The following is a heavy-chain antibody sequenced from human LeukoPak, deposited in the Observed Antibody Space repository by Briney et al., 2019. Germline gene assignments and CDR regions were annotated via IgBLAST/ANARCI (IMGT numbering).Heavy chain of an antibody. CDR1: GGSISSYY. CDR3: ARISGWSNRAPFDY. V-gene: IGHV4-59*01. Sequence: SETLSLTCTVSGGSISSYYWSWLRQPPGKGLEWIGYIYYSGSTNYNPSLKSRVTISVDTSKNQFSLKLSSVTAADTAVYYCARISGWSNRAPFDYWGQGTLVTVSS. CDR2: IYYSGST. J-gene: IGHJ4*02. D-gene: IGHD6-19*01.